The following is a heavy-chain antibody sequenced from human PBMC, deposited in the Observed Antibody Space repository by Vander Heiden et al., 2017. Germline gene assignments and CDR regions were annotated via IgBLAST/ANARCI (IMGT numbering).Heavy chain of an antibody. Sequence: DVQLLESGGGLVRPGQSLRLSCEASESTFENHAMHWVPQVAGKGLEWVSGINWSGEFIGYAASVRGRVTMSRDNAENVVYLQMTSLRPEDTAFYYCAKGYGDSYPHYFNDWGQGTLVTVS. V-gene: IGHV3-9*01. J-gene: IGHJ4*02. CDR1: ESTFENHA. CDR2: INWSGEFI. CDR3: AKGYGDSYPHYFND. D-gene: IGHD5-18*01.